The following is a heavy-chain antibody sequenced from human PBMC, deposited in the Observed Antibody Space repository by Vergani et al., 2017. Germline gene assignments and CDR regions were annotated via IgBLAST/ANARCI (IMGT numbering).Heavy chain of an antibody. Sequence: QVQLVESGGGVVQPGTSLRLSCAASGFMFSTYGMHWVRQAPGKGLEWVALIWYDGSNEYYVDSVKGRFTISRDNAKNSLYLQMNSLRAEDTAVYYCARSFRRPDFRYYDSSGYYDPYFDYWGQGTLVTVSS. CDR3: ARSFRRPDFRYYDSSGYYDPYFDY. CDR2: IWYDGSNE. V-gene: IGHV3-33*01. J-gene: IGHJ4*02. D-gene: IGHD3-22*01. CDR1: GFMFSTYG.